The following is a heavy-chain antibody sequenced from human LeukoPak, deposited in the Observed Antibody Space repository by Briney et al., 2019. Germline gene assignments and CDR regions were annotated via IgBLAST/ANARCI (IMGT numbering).Heavy chain of an antibody. D-gene: IGHD3-10*01. Sequence: PSETLSLTCTVSGGSISSYYWSWIRQPPGKGLEWMGDIYYSGSTNYNPSLKSRVTIAVDTSKNQFSLKLSSVTAADTAVYYCARVEEGYGSGRRENYYYYYMDVWGKGTTVTISS. CDR3: ARVEEGYGSGRRENYYYYYMDV. CDR2: IYYSGST. CDR1: GGSISSYY. V-gene: IGHV4-59*01. J-gene: IGHJ6*03.